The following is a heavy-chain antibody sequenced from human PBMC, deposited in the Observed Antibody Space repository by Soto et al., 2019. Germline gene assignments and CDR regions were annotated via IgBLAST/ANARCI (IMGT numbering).Heavy chain of an antibody. D-gene: IGHD2-21*01. CDR1: GFSLSSPRMG. Sequence: QVTLKESGPVLVKPPETLTLTCTVSGFSLSSPRMGVSWIRQPPGKALEWLAHIFWNDEKSYSPSQKSRLTXXKXXSKSQVVLTMTNMDPVDTATYYCARIVAGDNLFDPWGQGTLVTVSS. J-gene: IGHJ5*02. V-gene: IGHV2-26*01. CDR2: IFWNDEK. CDR3: ARIVAGDNLFDP.